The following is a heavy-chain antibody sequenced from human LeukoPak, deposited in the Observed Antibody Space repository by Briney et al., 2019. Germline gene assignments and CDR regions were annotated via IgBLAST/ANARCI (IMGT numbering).Heavy chain of an antibody. CDR2: INHNGNVN. V-gene: IGHV3-7*03. CDR1: GFTFSSYW. CDR3: AKGGGEGEKYNWFDP. Sequence: QTGGSLRLSCAASGFTFSSYWMNWARQAPGKGLEWVASINHNGNVNYYVDSVKGRFTISRDNAKNSLYLQMNSLRAEDTALYYCAKGGGEGEKYNWFDPWGQGTLVTVSS. J-gene: IGHJ5*02. D-gene: IGHD3-10*01.